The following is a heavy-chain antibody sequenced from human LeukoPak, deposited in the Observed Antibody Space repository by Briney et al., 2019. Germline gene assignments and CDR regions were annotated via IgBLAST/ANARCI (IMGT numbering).Heavy chain of an antibody. CDR3: ARPGGSGSRYYFYGINA. V-gene: IGHV4-39*07. J-gene: IGHJ6*02. D-gene: IGHD3-10*01. CDR1: GGSISSSSYY. CDR2: IYYSGST. Sequence: PSETLSLTCTVSGGSISSSSYYWGWIRQPPGKGLEWIGSIYYSGSTYYNPSLKSRVTISVDTSKNQFSLKLSSVTAADTAVYYCARPGGSGSRYYFYGINAWGQGTTVTVSS.